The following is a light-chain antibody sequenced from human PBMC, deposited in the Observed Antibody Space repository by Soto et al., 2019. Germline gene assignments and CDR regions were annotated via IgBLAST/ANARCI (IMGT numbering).Light chain of an antibody. CDR2: QVS. CDR1: SSDVGHYNY. J-gene: IGLJ2*01. V-gene: IGLV2-14*01. Sequence: QSALTQPASVSGSPGQSITISCTGTSSDVGHYNYVSWYQQHPGKAPKLMIYQVSNRPSGVSNRFSGSKSGSTASLTISGLQAEDEAVYYCSSYTTSTTIVFGGGTKLTVL. CDR3: SSYTTSTTIV.